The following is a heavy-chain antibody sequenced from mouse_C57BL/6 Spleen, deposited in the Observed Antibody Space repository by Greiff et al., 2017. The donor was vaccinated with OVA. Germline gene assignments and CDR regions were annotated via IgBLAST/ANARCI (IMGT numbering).Heavy chain of an antibody. J-gene: IGHJ2*01. D-gene: IGHD1-1*01. Sequence: VHLQQPGAELVRPGSSVTLSCKASCYTFTRYWMAWVKQRPGQGLEWIGNIYPSDSETHYNQKFKDKATLTVDKSSSTAYMQLSSLTSEDSAVYYCARNDGYYCDYWGKGTTLTVSS. V-gene: IGHV1-61*01. CDR3: ARNDGYYCDY. CDR1: CYTFTRYW. CDR2: IYPSDSET.